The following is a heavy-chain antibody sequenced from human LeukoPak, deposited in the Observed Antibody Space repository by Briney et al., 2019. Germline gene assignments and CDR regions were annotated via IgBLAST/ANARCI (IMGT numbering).Heavy chain of an antibody. V-gene: IGHV1-2*06. CDR1: GYTFTGYY. CDR2: INPNTGGT. D-gene: IGHD2-2*01. Sequence: GASVKVSCKASGYTFTGYYIHWVRQAPGQGLEWMGRINPNTGGTNYEQKFQGRVTMIRDTSISTAYMELSRLRSDDTAVYYCARDRKYQLLGWFDPWGQGTLVTVSS. J-gene: IGHJ5*02. CDR3: ARDRKYQLLGWFDP.